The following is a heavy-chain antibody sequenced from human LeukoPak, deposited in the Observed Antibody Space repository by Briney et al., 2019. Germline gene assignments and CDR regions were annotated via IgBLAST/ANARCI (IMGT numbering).Heavy chain of an antibody. CDR1: GFTFSEYA. Sequence: PGGSLRLSCAASGFTFSEYAMHWVRQAPGKGLEWVAVISYDGRQKYYGDSVKGRFTISIDNPKNTLYLQMNSLRDDDTAVYYCARVFLERLTSGYFDNWGQGTLVTVSP. J-gene: IGHJ4*02. D-gene: IGHD3-3*01. V-gene: IGHV3-30-3*01. CDR3: ARVFLERLTSGYFDN. CDR2: ISYDGRQK.